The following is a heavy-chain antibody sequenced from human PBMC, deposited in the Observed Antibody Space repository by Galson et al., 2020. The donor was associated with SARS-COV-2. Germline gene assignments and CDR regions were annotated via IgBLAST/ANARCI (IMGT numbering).Heavy chain of an antibody. Sequence: SETLSLTCTVSGGSISSHYWSWIRQSPGKGLEWIGCIYNSGNTDYNPSLKSRVTISIDTSKNQFSLKVSSVTAADTAGYYCSRAAVAGPFDYWGQGTLVTVSS. CDR2: IYNSGNT. CDR1: GGSISSHY. CDR3: SRAAVAGPFDY. D-gene: IGHD6-19*01. J-gene: IGHJ4*02. V-gene: IGHV4-59*11.